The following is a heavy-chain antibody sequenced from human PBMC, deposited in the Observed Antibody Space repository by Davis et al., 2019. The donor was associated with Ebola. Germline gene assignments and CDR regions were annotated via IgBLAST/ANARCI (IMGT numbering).Heavy chain of an antibody. Sequence: MPSETLSLTCTVSGGSISGYYWNWIRQPPGKGLEWIGYIYYSGSTNYNPSLKSRVTISVDTSKNQFSLKLSSVTAADTAVYYCAREPRGIAVAGTYYYYYGMDVWGQGTTVTVSS. D-gene: IGHD6-19*01. CDR1: GGSISGYY. CDR2: IYYSGST. CDR3: AREPRGIAVAGTYYYYYGMDV. J-gene: IGHJ6*02. V-gene: IGHV4-59*01.